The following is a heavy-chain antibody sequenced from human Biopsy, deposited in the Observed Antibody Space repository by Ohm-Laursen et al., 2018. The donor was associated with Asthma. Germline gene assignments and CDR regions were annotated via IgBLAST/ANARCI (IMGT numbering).Heavy chain of an antibody. Sequence: SLRLSCSASGFTFSNAWMSWVRQAPGKGLEWVGRIKSKTDGGTTDYAAPVKGRFTISRDNSKNTLYLQMNSLRAEDTAVYYCAKAREDIVVVVAVSDSWGQGTLVTVSS. J-gene: IGHJ4*02. CDR2: IKSKTDGGTT. V-gene: IGHV3-15*01. D-gene: IGHD2-15*01. CDR1: GFTFSNAW. CDR3: AKAREDIVVVVAVSDS.